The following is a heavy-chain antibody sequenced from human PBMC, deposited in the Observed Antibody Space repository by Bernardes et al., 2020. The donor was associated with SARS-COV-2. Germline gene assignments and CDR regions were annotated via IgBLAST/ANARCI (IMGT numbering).Heavy chain of an antibody. CDR2: ISSSSSYI. CDR1: GFTFSSYS. V-gene: IGHV3-21*01. Sequence: GSLRLPCAASGFTFSSYSMNWVRPAPGKGLEWVSSISSSSSYIYYADSVKGRFTISRDNAKNSLYLQMNSLRAEDTAVYYCARDPEITIFGVVIPYGMDVWGQGTTVTVSS. D-gene: IGHD3-3*01. J-gene: IGHJ6*02. CDR3: ARDPEITIFGVVIPYGMDV.